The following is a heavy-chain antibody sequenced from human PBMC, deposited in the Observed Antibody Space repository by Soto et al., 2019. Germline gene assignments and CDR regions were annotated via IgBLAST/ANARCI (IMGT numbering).Heavy chain of an antibody. V-gene: IGHV4-59*01. D-gene: IGHD3-22*01. CDR3: ARADSSGYYNWFDP. CDR1: GGSIRSYD. Sequence: QVQLQESGPGLVKPSETLSLTCTVSGGSIRSYDWSWIRQPPGKGLEWIGYIYYSGSTNYNPSLKSRVTISVGTSKNQFSLKLSSVTAADTAVYYCARADSSGYYNWFDPWGQGTLVTVSS. J-gene: IGHJ5*02. CDR2: IYYSGST.